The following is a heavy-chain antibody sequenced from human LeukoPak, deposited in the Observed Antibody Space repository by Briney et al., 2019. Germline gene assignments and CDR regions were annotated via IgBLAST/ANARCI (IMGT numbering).Heavy chain of an antibody. J-gene: IGHJ4*02. V-gene: IGHV3-7*03. CDR3: ARTPRANLEWLPSFDY. Sequence: PGGSLRLSCAASGFTFSNYAMSWVRRAPGKGLEWVANINQYGTERYYVDSVMGRFTISRDNAKNSLYLQMNSLRAEDTAVYYCARTPRANLEWLPSFDYWGQGTLVTVSS. CDR2: INQYGTER. D-gene: IGHD3-3*01. CDR1: GFTFSNYA.